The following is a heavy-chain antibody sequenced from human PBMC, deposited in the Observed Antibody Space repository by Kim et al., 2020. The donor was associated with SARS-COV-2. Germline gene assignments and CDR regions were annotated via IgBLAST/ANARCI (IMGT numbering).Heavy chain of an antibody. CDR3: ASELAWGSWFDY. D-gene: IGHD1-1*01. J-gene: IGHJ4*02. CDR1: GGSISSSSYY. CDR2: IYYSGST. V-gene: IGHV4-39*01. Sequence: SETLSLTCTVSGGSISSSSYYWGWIRQPPGKGLEWIGSIYYSGSTYYNPSLKSRVTISVDTSKNQFSLKLSSVTAADTAVYYCASELAWGSWFDYWGQGTLVTVSS.